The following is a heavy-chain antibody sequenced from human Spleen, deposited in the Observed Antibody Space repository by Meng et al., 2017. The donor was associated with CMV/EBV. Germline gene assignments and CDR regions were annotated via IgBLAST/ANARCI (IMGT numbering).Heavy chain of an antibody. V-gene: IGHV3-43D*03. D-gene: IGHD6-6*01. CDR3: ARGAEARRFDP. CDR1: GFTFDDYA. Sequence: GSLKISCAASGFTFDDYAMHWVRQAPGKGLEWVSLISWDGGSTYYADSVKGRFTISRDNSKNTLYLQMNSLRAEDTAVYYCARGAEARRFDPWGQGTLVTVSS. CDR2: ISWDGGST. J-gene: IGHJ5*02.